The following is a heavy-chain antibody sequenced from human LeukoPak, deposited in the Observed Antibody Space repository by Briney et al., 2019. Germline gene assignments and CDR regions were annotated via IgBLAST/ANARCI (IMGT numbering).Heavy chain of an antibody. CDR1: GGSISSGGYY. V-gene: IGHV4-31*03. J-gene: IGHJ6*02. Sequence: SETLSLTCTVSGGSISSGGYYWSWIRQHPGKGLEWIGYIYYSGSTYYNPSLKSRVTISVDTSKNQFSLKLSSVTAADTAVYYCARANGSGSYYYYSYGMDVWGQGTTVTVSS. CDR3: ARANGSGSYYYYSYGMDV. CDR2: IYYSGST. D-gene: IGHD3-10*01.